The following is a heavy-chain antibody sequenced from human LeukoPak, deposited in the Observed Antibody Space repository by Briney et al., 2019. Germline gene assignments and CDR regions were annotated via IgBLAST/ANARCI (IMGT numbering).Heavy chain of an antibody. CDR2: TIPIFGTA. D-gene: IGHD7-27*01. CDR1: GGTFSSYA. V-gene: IGHV1-69*13. J-gene: IGHJ4*02. CDR3: VRDHNSENWGSLGK. Sequence: SVKVSCKASGGTFSSYAISWVRQAPGQGLEWMGGTIPIFGTANYAQKFQGRVTITADESTSTAYMELSSLRSEDTAVYYCVRDHNSENWGSLGKWGQGTLVTVSS.